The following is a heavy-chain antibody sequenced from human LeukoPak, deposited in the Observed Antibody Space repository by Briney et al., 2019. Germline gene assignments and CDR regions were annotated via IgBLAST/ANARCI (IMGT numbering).Heavy chain of an antibody. J-gene: IGHJ4*02. CDR3: ARAFYGSGSYYTSGPSSPTHYFDY. D-gene: IGHD3-10*01. V-gene: IGHV1-69*05. Sequence: GASVKVSCEASGGTFGSYAISWVRQAPGQGLEWMGGIIPIFGTANYAQKFQGRVTITTDESTSTAYMELSSLRSEDTAVYYCARAFYGSGSYYTSGPSSPTHYFDYWGQGTLVTVSS. CDR1: GGTFGSYA. CDR2: IIPIFGTA.